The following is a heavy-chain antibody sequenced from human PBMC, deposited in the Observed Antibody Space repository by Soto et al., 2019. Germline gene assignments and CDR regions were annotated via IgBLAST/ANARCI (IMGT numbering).Heavy chain of an antibody. CDR3: TSRRDWTAVDPLDY. CDR2: IRNKGNNYAT. CDR1: GFTFSDSA. Sequence: PGGSLRLFCAASGFTFSDSAMHWVRQASGKGLEWVGRIRNKGNNYATAYTASVKGRFTISRDDSKNTVYLQMNSLKIDDTAVYYCTSRRDWTAVDPLDYWGLGTLVTVSS. V-gene: IGHV3-73*01. D-gene: IGHD5-18*01. J-gene: IGHJ4*02.